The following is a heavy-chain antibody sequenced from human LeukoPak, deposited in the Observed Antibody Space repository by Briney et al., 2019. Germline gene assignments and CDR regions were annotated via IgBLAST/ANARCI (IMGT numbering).Heavy chain of an antibody. CDR1: GGSISSSSYY. J-gene: IGHJ6*02. CDR3: AREAGSVTTYSYYYYYGMDV. Sequence: TSEILSLTCTVSGGSISSSSYYWGWIRQPPGKGLEWIGSIYYSGSTYYNPSLKSRVTISVDTSKNQFSLKLSSVTAADTAVYYCAREAGSVTTYSYYYYYGMDVWGQGTTVTVSS. D-gene: IGHD4-17*01. CDR2: IYYSGST. V-gene: IGHV4-39*01.